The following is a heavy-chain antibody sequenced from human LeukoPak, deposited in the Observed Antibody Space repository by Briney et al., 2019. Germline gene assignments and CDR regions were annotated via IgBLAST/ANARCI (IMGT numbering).Heavy chain of an antibody. V-gene: IGHV3-48*03. D-gene: IGHD4-17*01. CDR3: ARTNHDHGYSRDY. J-gene: IGHJ4*02. CDR1: GFSFSSYK. CDR2: ITDSGTTT. Sequence: PGGSLRLSCAASGFSFSSYKMDWLRQAPGKGLEWASYITDSGTTTKYADSVKGRFTISRDNAAHSLHLQMNSLRVEDTAVYYCARTNHDHGYSRDYWGQGTLVTLS.